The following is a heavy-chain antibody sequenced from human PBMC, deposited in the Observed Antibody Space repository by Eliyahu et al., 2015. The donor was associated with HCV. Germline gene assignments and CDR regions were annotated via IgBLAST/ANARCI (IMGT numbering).Heavy chain of an antibody. CDR3: TRDNPDSLAY. D-gene: IGHD1-1*01. J-gene: IGHJ4*02. CDR2: ISSGGHFI. V-gene: IGHV3-48*03. CDR1: XFIFXSYE. Sequence: GGSLXXSCXASXFIFXSYEMNWVRQAPGKVLEWISYISSGGHFIYYANSVKGRFTISRDNTENSLFLQMNNLRAEDTAVYYCTRDNPDSLAYWGQGALVTVSS.